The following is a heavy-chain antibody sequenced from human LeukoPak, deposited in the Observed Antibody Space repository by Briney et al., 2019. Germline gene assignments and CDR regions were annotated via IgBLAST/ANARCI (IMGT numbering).Heavy chain of an antibody. CDR1: SGSFSGYY. D-gene: IGHD3-3*02. J-gene: IGHJ4*02. CDR2: INHSGST. CDR3: ARGRAFFD. Sequence: SETLSLTCGFYSGSFSGYYWTWIRQPPGKGLEWIGEINHSGSTNYNPSLKSRVTISIDTSKNQFSLRLSSVTAADTAVYYCARGRAFFDWGQGTLVIVSS. V-gene: IGHV4-34*01.